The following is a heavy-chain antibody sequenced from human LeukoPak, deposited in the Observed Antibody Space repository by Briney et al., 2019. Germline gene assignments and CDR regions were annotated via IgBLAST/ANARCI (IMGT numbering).Heavy chain of an antibody. CDR1: GFTFGGYS. V-gene: IGHV3-9*03. CDR2: TSWNSGTI. Sequence: GGSLRLSCTASGFTFGGYSMHWVRQAPGKGLEWVAGTSWNSGTIAYGDSVKGRFTISRDNAKDSLCLQMNSLRAEDMALYYCGGAFRPRFDTSSWYSFDYWGQGTLVTVSS. J-gene: IGHJ4*02. CDR3: GGAFRPRFDTSSWYSFDY. D-gene: IGHD6-19*01.